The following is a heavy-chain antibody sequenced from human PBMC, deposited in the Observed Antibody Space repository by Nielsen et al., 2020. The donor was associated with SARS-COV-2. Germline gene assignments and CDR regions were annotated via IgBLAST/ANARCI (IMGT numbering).Heavy chain of an antibody. D-gene: IGHD6-19*01. CDR3: ARDHSSGWFDY. CDR1: GGSISSGGYY. Sequence: SETLSLTCTVSGGSISSGGYYWSWIRQHPGKGLEWIGYIYYSGSTYYNPSLKSRVTISVDTSKNQFSLKLSSVTAADTAVYFCARDHSSGWFDYWGQGILVTVSS. J-gene: IGHJ4*02. V-gene: IGHV4-31*03. CDR2: IYYSGST.